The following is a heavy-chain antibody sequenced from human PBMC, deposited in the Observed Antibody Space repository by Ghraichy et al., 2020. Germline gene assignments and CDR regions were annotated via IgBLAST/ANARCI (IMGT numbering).Heavy chain of an antibody. CDR3: ARDGYLSYYYGMDV. J-gene: IGHJ6*02. D-gene: IGHD2-21*01. V-gene: IGHV3-7*01. CDR1: GFTFSSYW. CDR2: IKQDGSEK. Sequence: GGSLRLSCAASGFTFSSYWMSWVRQAPGKGLEWVANIKQDGSEKYYVDSVKGRFTISRDNAKNSLYLQMNSLRAEDTAVYYCARDGYLSYYYGMDVWGQGTSVTVSS.